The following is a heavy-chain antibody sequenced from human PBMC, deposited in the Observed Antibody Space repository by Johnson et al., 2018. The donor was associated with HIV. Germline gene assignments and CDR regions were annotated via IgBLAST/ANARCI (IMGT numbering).Heavy chain of an antibody. J-gene: IGHJ3*01. V-gene: IGHV3-23*04. D-gene: IGHD3-10*01. CDR2: ISGSGGST. CDR1: GLNVSGHY. Sequence: VQLVESGGGLVQPGGSLRLSCAASGLNVSGHYMSRVRQAPGKGLEWVSSISGSGGSTYYEDSVKGRFSIPRTNSKNTVWLQMNSRRGEDTAVYYCTKGMGLSIGELSDAFHFWGLGTVVTVSS. CDR3: TKGMGLSIGELSDAFHF.